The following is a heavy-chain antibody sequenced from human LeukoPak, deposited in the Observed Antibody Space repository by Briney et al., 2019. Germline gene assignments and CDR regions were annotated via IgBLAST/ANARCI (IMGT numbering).Heavy chain of an antibody. Sequence: GGSLRLSCAASGFTFSDYYMSWIRQAPGKGLEWVSYISSSGSTIYYADSVKGRFTISGDNAENSLYLQMNSLRAEDTAVYYCARSEVDEDFDYWGQGTLVTVSS. V-gene: IGHV3-11*04. D-gene: IGHD2-15*01. CDR1: GFTFSDYY. J-gene: IGHJ4*02. CDR2: ISSSGSTI. CDR3: ARSEVDEDFDY.